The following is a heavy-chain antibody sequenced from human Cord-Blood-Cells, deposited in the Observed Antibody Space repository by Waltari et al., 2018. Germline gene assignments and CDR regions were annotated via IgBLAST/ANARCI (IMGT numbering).Heavy chain of an antibody. Sequence: QVQLQESGPGLVKPSETLSLTCTVSGGSISSYYWSWIRQPPGTGLEWIGYIYYSGSTNYNPSLKSRVTISVDTSKNQFSLKLSSVTAADTAVYYCARVRDLGYYDSSGYYYFDYWGQGTLVTVSS. CDR3: ARVRDLGYYDSSGYYYFDY. CDR2: IYYSGST. V-gene: IGHV4-59*01. D-gene: IGHD3-22*01. CDR1: GGSISSYY. J-gene: IGHJ4*02.